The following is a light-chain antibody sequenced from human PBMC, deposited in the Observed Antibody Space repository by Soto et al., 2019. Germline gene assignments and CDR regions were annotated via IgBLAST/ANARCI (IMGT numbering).Light chain of an antibody. Sequence: EIVLTQSPATLSLSPGERATLSCWASQTISTSLAWYQQKPGQAPRLLIYDASNRATGIPVRFSGSGSGTDFTLTISSLEPEDVAVYYCQQRSNWPLTFGGGTKVEI. CDR2: DAS. CDR1: QTISTS. J-gene: IGKJ4*01. CDR3: QQRSNWPLT. V-gene: IGKV3-11*01.